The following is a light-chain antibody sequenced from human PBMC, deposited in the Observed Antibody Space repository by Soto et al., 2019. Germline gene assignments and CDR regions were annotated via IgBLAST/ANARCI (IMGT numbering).Light chain of an antibody. J-gene: IGLJ1*01. Sequence: QSALTQPASVSGSPGQSITISCTGTNSDVGGYEYVSWYQQHPGKAPKLIIFEVTNRPAGVSSRFSGSKSGNTASLTISGLQGEDEADYFCSSYRSAGTDVFGTGTKVTVL. CDR2: EVT. CDR1: NSDVGGYEY. V-gene: IGLV2-14*01. CDR3: SSYRSAGTDV.